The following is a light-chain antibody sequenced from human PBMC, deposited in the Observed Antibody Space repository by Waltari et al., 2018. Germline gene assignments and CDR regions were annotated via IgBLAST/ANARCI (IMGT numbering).Light chain of an antibody. CDR1: SSDIGSNT. Sequence: QSVLTQPPSASGTPGQRVTISCSGSSSDIGSNTVNWFQQLPGTAPKLLIYSNNPRPSGVPDRFSGSKSGTSASLAISGLQSEDEADYYCAAWDGGLNALFGGGTKLTVL. CDR3: AAWDGGLNAL. J-gene: IGLJ2*01. V-gene: IGLV1-44*01. CDR2: SNN.